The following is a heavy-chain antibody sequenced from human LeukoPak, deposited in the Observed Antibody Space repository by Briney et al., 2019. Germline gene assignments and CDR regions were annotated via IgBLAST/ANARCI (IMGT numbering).Heavy chain of an antibody. CDR2: INHSGST. D-gene: IGHD3-22*01. Sequence: SETLSLTCAVYGGPFGGYYWTWIRQSPGKGPEWIGEINHSGSTNYNPSLKRRAIMSVDTAKNQFSLKLYSVTAADTAVYYCARGGYFDSSGYPNPLDSWGQGTLVTVSS. CDR3: ARGGYFDSSGYPNPLDS. CDR1: GGPFGGYY. V-gene: IGHV4-34*01. J-gene: IGHJ4*02.